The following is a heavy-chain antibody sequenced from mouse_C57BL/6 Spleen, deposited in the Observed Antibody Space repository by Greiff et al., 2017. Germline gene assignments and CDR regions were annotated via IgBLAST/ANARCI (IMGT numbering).Heavy chain of an antibody. V-gene: IGHV5-6*01. J-gene: IGHJ2*01. CDR1: GFTFSSYG. D-gene: IGHD2-5*01. Sequence: EVQRVESGGDLVKPGGSLKLSCAASGFTFSSYGMSWVRQTPDKRLEWVATISSGGSYTYYPDSVKGRFTISRDNAKNTLYLQMSSLKSEDTAMYYCARHRGYSNYDHDYWGQGTTLTVSS. CDR3: ARHRGYSNYDHDY. CDR2: ISSGGSYT.